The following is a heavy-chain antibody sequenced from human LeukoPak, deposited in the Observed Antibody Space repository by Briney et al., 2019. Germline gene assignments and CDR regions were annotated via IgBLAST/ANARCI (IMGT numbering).Heavy chain of an antibody. V-gene: IGHV1-24*01. CDR1: GYTLTELS. CDR3: ATDPKDIVVVPFSL. D-gene: IGHD2-2*01. J-gene: IGHJ4*02. CDR2: FDPEDGVT. Sequence: ASVKVSCKVSGYTLTELSMHWVRQAPGKGLEWMGGFDPEDGVTIYAQKFQGRVTMTEDTSTDTAYMELSSLRSEDTAVYYCATDPKDIVVVPFSLWGQGTLVTVSS.